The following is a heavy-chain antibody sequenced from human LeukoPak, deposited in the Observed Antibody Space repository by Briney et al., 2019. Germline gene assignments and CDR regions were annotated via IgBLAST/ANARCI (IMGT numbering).Heavy chain of an antibody. D-gene: IGHD1-26*01. CDR3: ARGPGGPFDY. Sequence: SETLSLTCTVSGYSISSGYYWGWIRQPPGKGLEWIGSIYHSGSTNYNPSLKSRVTISVDTSKNQFSLKLSSVTAADTAVYYCARGPGGPFDYWGQGTLVTVSS. J-gene: IGHJ4*02. CDR2: IYHSGST. V-gene: IGHV4-38-2*02. CDR1: GYSISSGYY.